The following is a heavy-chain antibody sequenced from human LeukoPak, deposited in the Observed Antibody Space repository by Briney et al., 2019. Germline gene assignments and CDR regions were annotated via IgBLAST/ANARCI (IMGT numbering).Heavy chain of an antibody. D-gene: IGHD2-2*01. Sequence: PGGSLRLSCAASGLTVSSNYMSWVRQAPGKGLEWVSVIYSGGSTYYADSVKGRFTISRDNSKNTLYLQMNSLRAEDTAVYYCARGTIVVVPAAHDDAFDIWGQGTMVTVSS. J-gene: IGHJ3*02. CDR3: ARGTIVVVPAAHDDAFDI. V-gene: IGHV3-66*01. CDR2: IYSGGST. CDR1: GLTVSSNY.